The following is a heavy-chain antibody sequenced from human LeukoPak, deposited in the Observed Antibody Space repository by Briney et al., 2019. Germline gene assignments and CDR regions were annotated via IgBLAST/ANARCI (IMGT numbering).Heavy chain of an antibody. V-gene: IGHV4-38-2*02. CDR3: ARGPPPSGYFDY. Sequence: PSETLSLTCTVSGGSISSYYWYWIRQPPGKGLEWIGSIYHSGSTYCNPSLKSRVTISVDTSKNQFSLKLSSVTAADTAMYYCARGPPPSGYFDYWGQGTLVTVFS. J-gene: IGHJ4*02. CDR2: IYHSGST. CDR1: GGSISSYY. D-gene: IGHD2-15*01.